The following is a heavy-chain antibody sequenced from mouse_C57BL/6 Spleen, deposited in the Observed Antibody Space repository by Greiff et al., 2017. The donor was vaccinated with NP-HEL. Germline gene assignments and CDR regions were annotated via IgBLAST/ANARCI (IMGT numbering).Heavy chain of an antibody. CDR3: AREGGGTSGYFDY. CDR2: INPNNGGT. J-gene: IGHJ2*01. D-gene: IGHD1-3*01. CDR1: GYTFTDYY. V-gene: IGHV1-26*01. Sequence: EVQLQQSGPELVKPGASVKISCKASGYTFTDYYMNWVKQSHGKSLEWIGDINPNNGGTSYNQKFKGKATLTVDQYSSTAYMELRSLTSEDSAVYYCAREGGGTSGYFDYWGQGTTLTVSS.